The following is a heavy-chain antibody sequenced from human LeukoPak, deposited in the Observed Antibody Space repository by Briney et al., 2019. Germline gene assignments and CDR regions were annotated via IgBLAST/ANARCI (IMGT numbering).Heavy chain of an antibody. D-gene: IGHD3-22*01. V-gene: IGHV4-59*01. CDR1: GGSISSYY. CDR3: ATIINITMIDNYYMDV. CDR2: IYYSGST. J-gene: IGHJ6*03. Sequence: SETLCLTCTVSGGSISSYYWSWIRQPPGKGLEWIGYIYYSGSTTYNPSLKSRVTMSVDTSNNQFSPKLSSVTAADTAVYYCATIINITMIDNYYMDVWGKRTTVTVSS.